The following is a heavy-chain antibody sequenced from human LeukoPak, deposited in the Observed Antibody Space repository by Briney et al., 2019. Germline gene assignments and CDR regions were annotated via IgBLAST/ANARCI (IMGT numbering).Heavy chain of an antibody. CDR3: AKPEDSTGYYYFDY. D-gene: IGHD3-22*01. Sequence: GGSLRLSCAASGFTFNTYGMHWVRQAPGKGLELVAVISYDGSNKYYADSVKGRFTISRDNSKNTLYLQLNSLRAEDTAVYYCAKPEDSTGYYYFDYWGQGALVTVSS. CDR1: GFTFNTYG. V-gene: IGHV3-30*18. J-gene: IGHJ4*02. CDR2: ISYDGSNK.